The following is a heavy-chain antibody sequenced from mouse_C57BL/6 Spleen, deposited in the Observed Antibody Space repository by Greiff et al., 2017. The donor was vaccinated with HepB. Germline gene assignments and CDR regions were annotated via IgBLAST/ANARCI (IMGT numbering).Heavy chain of an antibody. CDR3: ARDYGGAWFAY. CDR2: ISPGDGDT. Sequence: VQLVESGPELVKPGASVKISCKASGYAFSSSWMNWVKQRPGKGLEWIGRISPGDGDTNYNGKFKGNATLTADKSSSTAYMQLSSLRSEDSAVYFCARDYGGAWFAYWGQGTLVTVSA. D-gene: IGHD2-4*01. CDR1: GYAFSSSW. J-gene: IGHJ3*01. V-gene: IGHV1-82*01.